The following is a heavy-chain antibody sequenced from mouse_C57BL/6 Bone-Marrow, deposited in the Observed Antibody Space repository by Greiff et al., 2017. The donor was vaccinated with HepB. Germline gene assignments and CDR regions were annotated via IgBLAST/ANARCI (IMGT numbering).Heavy chain of an antibody. Sequence: QVQLQQPGAELVRPGSSVKLSCKASGYTFTSYWMHWVKQRPIQGLEWIGNIDPSDSETHYNQKFKDKATLTVDKSSSTAYMQLSSLTSEDSAVYYCAREDYYSILFAYWGQGTLVTVSA. D-gene: IGHD2-5*01. J-gene: IGHJ3*01. V-gene: IGHV1-52*01. CDR3: AREDYYSILFAY. CDR1: GYTFTSYW. CDR2: IDPSDSET.